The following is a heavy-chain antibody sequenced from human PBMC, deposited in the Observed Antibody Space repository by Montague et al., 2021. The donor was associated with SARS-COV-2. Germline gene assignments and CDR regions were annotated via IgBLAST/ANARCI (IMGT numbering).Heavy chain of an antibody. J-gene: IGHJ6*03. Sequence: SQRLSCAASGFTFSSYAMHWVRQAPGKGLEWVAVISYDGSNKYYVDSVKGRFTISRDNSKNTLYQQMNSLRAEDTAVYYCARDRRGYEVTIFGVVNSSPSYHMDVWGKGTTVTVAS. CDR3: ARDRRGYEVTIFGVVNSSPSYHMDV. V-gene: IGHV3-30*04. CDR1: GFTFSSYA. D-gene: IGHD3-3*01. CDR2: ISYDGSNK.